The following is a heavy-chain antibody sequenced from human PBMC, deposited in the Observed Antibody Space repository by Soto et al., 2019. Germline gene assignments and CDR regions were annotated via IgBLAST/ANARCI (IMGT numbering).Heavy chain of an antibody. CDR2: IYTRGST. D-gene: IGHD5-18*01. J-gene: IGHJ6*02. CDR3: ARDAYSPYYYYGFDV. Sequence: SETLSLTCTVSGDSINSHYWSWVRQPAGKGPEWIGRIYTRGSTDYNPSLKSRVTLSADTSKNQFSLKLRSVTAADTAVYYCARDAYSPYYYYGFDVWGQGTTVTVSS. CDR1: GDSINSHY. V-gene: IGHV4-4*07.